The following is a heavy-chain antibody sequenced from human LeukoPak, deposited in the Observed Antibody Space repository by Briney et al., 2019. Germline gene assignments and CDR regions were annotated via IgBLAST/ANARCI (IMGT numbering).Heavy chain of an antibody. CDR3: ARNNNNGFAF. Sequence: SETLSLTCTVSGYSISGGYYWGWIRQPPGKGLEWIGTIFQSVSTYYNPSLKSRVTTSVDTSKNQFSLKLSSVTAADTAVYYCARNNNNGFAFWSQGTLVTVSS. J-gene: IGHJ4*02. D-gene: IGHD1-14*01. CDR2: IFQSVST. CDR1: GYSISGGYY. V-gene: IGHV4-38-2*02.